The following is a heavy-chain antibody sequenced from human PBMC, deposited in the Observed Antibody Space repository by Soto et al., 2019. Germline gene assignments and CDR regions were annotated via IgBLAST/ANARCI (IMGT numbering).Heavy chain of an antibody. CDR1: GGSFSGYY. J-gene: IGHJ5*02. Sequence: QVQLQQWGAGLLKPSETLSLTCAVYGGSFSGYYWSWIRQPPGKGLEWIGEINHSGSTNYNPSLKSRVTISVDTSKNQFSLKLRSVTAADTAVYYCARSGVVPAASGFDPWGQGTLVTVSS. D-gene: IGHD2-2*01. CDR3: ARSGVVPAASGFDP. V-gene: IGHV4-34*01. CDR2: INHSGST.